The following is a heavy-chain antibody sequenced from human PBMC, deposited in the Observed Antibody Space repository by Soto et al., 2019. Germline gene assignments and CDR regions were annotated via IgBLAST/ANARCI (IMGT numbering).Heavy chain of an antibody. V-gene: IGHV4-4*07. CDR2: IDNSGST. CDR3: ATSLSSYYDFWSGYYYRPGNYYGMDV. J-gene: IGHJ6*02. D-gene: IGHD3-3*01. CDR1: AGSISNYF. Sequence: SETLSLTCTVSAGSISNYFCNWIRQPAGKGLEWIGRIDNSGSTNYNPSLKSRVTTSSDTSRNQFSLKLNSVTAADTAVYYCATSLSSYYDFWSGYYYRPGNYYGMDVWGQGTTVTVSS.